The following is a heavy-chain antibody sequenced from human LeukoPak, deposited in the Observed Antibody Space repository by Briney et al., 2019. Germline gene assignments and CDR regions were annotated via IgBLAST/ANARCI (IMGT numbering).Heavy chain of an antibody. CDR1: EFTLKDYW. Sequence: GGSLRLSCEASEFTLKDYWMHWVRQAPGKGLEWVAVISYDGSNKYYADSVKGRFTISRDNSKNTLYLQMNSLRAEDTAVYYCAKGGSGWLEGAFDIWGQGTMVTVSS. CDR3: AKGGSGWLEGAFDI. CDR2: ISYDGSNK. V-gene: IGHV3-30*18. J-gene: IGHJ3*02. D-gene: IGHD6-19*01.